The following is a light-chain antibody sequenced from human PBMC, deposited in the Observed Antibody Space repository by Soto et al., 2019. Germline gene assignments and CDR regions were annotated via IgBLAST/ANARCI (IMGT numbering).Light chain of an antibody. J-gene: IGLJ3*02. Sequence: QAVVTQEPSLTVSPGGTVTLTCASSTGAVTSDYYQNWFQQRPGQAPTVLIYSTMNKHSWTPARFSGSLLGGKAALTLSGAQPEDEADYYCLIYYGDGWVFGGGTKVTVL. CDR2: STM. CDR1: TGAVTSDYY. V-gene: IGLV7-43*01. CDR3: LIYYGDGWV.